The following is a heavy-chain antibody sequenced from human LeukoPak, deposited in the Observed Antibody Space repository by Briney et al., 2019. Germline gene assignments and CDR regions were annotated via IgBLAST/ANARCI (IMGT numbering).Heavy chain of an antibody. CDR2: ISGSGGST. CDR3: AKEGYCTNGVCYPTDY. V-gene: IGHV3-23*01. J-gene: IGHJ4*02. D-gene: IGHD2-8*01. CDR1: GFTFSSYA. Sequence: GGSLRLSCAASGFTFSSYAMSWVRQAPGKGLEWVSAISGSGGSTYYADSVKGRFTISRDNSKNTLYLQMNSLRAEDTAVYYCAKEGYCTNGVCYPTDYWGQGTLVTVSP.